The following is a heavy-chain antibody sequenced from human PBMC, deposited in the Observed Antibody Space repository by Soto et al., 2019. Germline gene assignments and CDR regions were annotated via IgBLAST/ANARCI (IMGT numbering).Heavy chain of an antibody. CDR1: GFTFSSYG. J-gene: IGHJ4*02. CDR2: ISYDGSNK. CDR3: AKRSVPLLWFGEAFDY. D-gene: IGHD3-10*01. V-gene: IGHV3-30*18. Sequence: GGSLRLSCAASGFTFSSYGMHWVRQAPGKGLEWVAVISYDGSNKYYADSVKGRFTISRDNSKNTLYLQMNSLRAEDTAVYYCAKRSVPLLWFGEAFDYWGQGTLVTVSS.